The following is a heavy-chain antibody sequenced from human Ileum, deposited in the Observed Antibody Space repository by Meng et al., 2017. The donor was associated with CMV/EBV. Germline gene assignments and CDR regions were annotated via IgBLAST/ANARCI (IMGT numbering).Heavy chain of an antibody. V-gene: IGHV4-4*02. CDR3: ARLRYSSSSGDQAEY. CDR2: IFHSGST. J-gene: IGHJ4*02. Sequence: SGGSISSDNYWSWFRQPPGKGLEWIGEIFHSGSTYYNPSFKSRVTVSLDKSKNQFSLKLSSVTAADMAVYYCARLRYSSSSGDQAEYWGQGTLVTVSS. D-gene: IGHD6-6*01. CDR1: GGSISSDNY.